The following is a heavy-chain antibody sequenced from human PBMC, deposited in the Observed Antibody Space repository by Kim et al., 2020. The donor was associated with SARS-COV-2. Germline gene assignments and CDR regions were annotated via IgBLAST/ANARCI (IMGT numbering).Heavy chain of an antibody. V-gene: IGHV4-34*01. Sequence: PSLKSRVTISVDTAKNQFSLKLSSVTAADTAVYYCARGAIYSSSFAWFDPWGQGTLVTVSS. D-gene: IGHD6-13*01. CDR3: ARGAIYSSSFAWFDP. J-gene: IGHJ5*02.